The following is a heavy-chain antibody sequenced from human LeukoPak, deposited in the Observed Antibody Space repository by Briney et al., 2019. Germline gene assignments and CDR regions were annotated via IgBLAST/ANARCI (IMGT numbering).Heavy chain of an antibody. D-gene: IGHD6-25*01. Sequence: PSETLSLTCTVSGGSISSSSYYWGWIRQPPGKGLEWIGSIYYSGSTYYNPSLKSRVTISVDTSKNQFSLKLSSVTAADTAVYYCARGVTAAGRKHNWFDPWGQGTPVTVSS. V-gene: IGHV4-39*07. J-gene: IGHJ5*02. CDR3: ARGVTAAGRKHNWFDP. CDR1: GGSISSSSYY. CDR2: IYYSGST.